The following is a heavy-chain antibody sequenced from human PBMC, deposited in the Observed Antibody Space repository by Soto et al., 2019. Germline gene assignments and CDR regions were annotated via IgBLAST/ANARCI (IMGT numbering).Heavy chain of an antibody. CDR1: GFTFASSA. D-gene: IGHD3-22*01. J-gene: IGHJ6*02. V-gene: IGHV1-58*01. CDR2: IVVGSGNT. CDR3: AAGHFITMIVLYGMDV. Sequence: SVKVSCKASGFTFASSAVQWVRQARGQRLEWIGWIVVGSGNTNYAQKFQERVTITRDMSTSTAYMELSSLRSEDTAVYYCAAGHFITMIVLYGMDVWGQGTTVTVSS.